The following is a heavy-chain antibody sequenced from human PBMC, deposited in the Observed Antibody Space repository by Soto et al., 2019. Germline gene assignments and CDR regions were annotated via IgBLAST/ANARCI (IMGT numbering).Heavy chain of an antibody. D-gene: IGHD6-19*01. J-gene: IGHJ4*02. CDR2: IKQDGSEK. CDR1: GFTFSSYW. Sequence: GGSLRLSCAASGFTFSSYWMCWVRQAPGKGLEWVANIKQDGSEKYYVDSVKGRFTISRDNAKNSLYLQMNSLRAEDTAVYYCARDNLAVAVPFDYWGQGTLVTVSS. CDR3: ARDNLAVAVPFDY. V-gene: IGHV3-7*05.